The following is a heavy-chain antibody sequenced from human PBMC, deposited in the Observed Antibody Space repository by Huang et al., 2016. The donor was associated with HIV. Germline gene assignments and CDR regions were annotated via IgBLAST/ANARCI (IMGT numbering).Heavy chain of an antibody. J-gene: IGHJ5*02. CDR3: AREIMISFGGPFDP. CDR2: INHRGTT. V-gene: IGHV4-34*01. Sequence: QVQLHQWGAGLLKPSETLSLTCAVYGGSFSSYYWNWIRQSPGKGLEWIRQINHRGTTTYNPSLKSRVTMSVDTSKNQFSLKLNAVTAADTAVYYCAREIMISFGGPFDPWGQGTLVTVSS. CDR1: GGSFSSYY. D-gene: IGHD3-16*01.